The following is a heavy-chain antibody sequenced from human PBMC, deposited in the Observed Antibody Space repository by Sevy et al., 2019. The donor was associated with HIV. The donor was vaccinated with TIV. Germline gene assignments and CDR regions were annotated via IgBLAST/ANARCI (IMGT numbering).Heavy chain of an antibody. CDR1: GYSFTTYW. D-gene: IGHD2-15*01. Sequence: GESLKISCKGSGYSFTTYWIGWVRQMPGKGLEWMGIIYPGDSDTTYSPSFQGQVTISADKSISTAYLQWSSLKASDTAMYYCARHRRGVGSVGYCFDYWGQGTLVTVSS. V-gene: IGHV5-51*01. CDR2: IYPGDSDT. J-gene: IGHJ4*02. CDR3: ARHRRGVGSVGYCFDY.